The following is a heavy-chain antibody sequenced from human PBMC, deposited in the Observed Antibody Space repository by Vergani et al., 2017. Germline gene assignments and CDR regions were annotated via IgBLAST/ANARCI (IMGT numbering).Heavy chain of an antibody. CDR2: INPNSGGT. CDR1: GYTFTGYY. J-gene: IGHJ5*02. V-gene: IGHV1-2*02. D-gene: IGHD3-22*01. CDR3: ARNYYDSSGYYKLYNWFDP. Sequence: VQLVQSGAEVKKPGASVKVSCKASGYTFTGYYMHWVRQAPGQGLEWMGWINPNSGGTNYAQKFQGRVTMTRDTSISTAYMELSRLRSDDTAVYYCARNYYDSSGYYKLYNWFDPWGQGTLVTVSS.